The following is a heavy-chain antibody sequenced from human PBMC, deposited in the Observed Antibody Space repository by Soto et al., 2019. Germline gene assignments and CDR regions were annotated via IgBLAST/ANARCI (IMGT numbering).Heavy chain of an antibody. D-gene: IGHD2-8*01. CDR1: GGSISSSSYY. J-gene: IGHJ6*02. CDR3: MGQWSYGMDV. V-gene: IGHV4-39*01. CDR2: IYYSGST. Sequence: SETLSLTCTVSGGSISSSSYYGGWIRQPPGKGLEWIGSIYYSGSTYYNPSLKSRVTISVDTSKNQFSLKLSSVTAADTAVYYCMGQWSYGMDVWGQGTTVTVSS.